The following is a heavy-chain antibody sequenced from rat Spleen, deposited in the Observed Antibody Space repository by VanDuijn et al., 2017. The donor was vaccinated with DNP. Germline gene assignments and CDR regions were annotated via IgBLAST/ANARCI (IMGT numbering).Heavy chain of an antibody. Sequence: QVQLKESGPGLVQPSQTLSLPCTVSGFSLISYSVGWVRQPPEKGPEWIAAVSGSGTTYYNPALESRLSISRDTSKSQVFLKMNSLQTEDTAMYFCVRSDYNDDSHYYGYFDHWGQGVMVTVSS. J-gene: IGHJ2*01. CDR3: VRSDYNDDSHYYGYFDH. CDR2: VSGSGTT. CDR1: GFSLISYS. V-gene: IGHV2-6*01. D-gene: IGHD1-12*02.